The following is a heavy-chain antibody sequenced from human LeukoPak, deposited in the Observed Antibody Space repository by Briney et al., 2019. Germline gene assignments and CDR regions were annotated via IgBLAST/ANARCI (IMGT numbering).Heavy chain of an antibody. D-gene: IGHD5-24*01. CDR2: MNPNSGNT. CDR1: GYTFTSYD. J-gene: IGHJ4*02. Sequence: ASVKVSRKASGYTFTSYDIHRVRQASGQGLEWVGWMNPNSGNTGYAQKFQGRVTMTRHTSISTAYMKLSSLRSEDTAVYYCASAHMATPPHDYWGQGTLVTVSS. V-gene: IGHV1-8*01. CDR3: ASAHMATPPHDY.